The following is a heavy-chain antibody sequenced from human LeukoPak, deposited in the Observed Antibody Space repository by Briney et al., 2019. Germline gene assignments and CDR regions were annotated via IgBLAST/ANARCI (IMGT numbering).Heavy chain of an antibody. CDR1: GFSFSSYV. J-gene: IGHJ6*03. D-gene: IGHD1-26*01. CDR3: ARSEVGATPRSEYYYYMDV. Sequence: GGSLRLSCAASGFSFSSYVMSWVRQAPRKGLEWVSTIDVTGGGSYYADSVKGRFTISRDNSKNTLYLQMNSLRAEDTAVYYCARSEVGATPRSEYYYYMDVWGKGTTVTVSS. V-gene: IGHV3-23*01. CDR2: IDVTGGGS.